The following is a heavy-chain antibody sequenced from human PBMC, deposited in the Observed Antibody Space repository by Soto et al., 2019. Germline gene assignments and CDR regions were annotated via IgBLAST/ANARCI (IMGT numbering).Heavy chain of an antibody. CDR1: GFTFSSYW. CDR3: ARASYSSSWYVSYFDY. J-gene: IGHJ4*02. CDR2: INSDGSST. D-gene: IGHD6-13*01. Sequence: GGSLRLSCAASGFTFSSYWMHWVRQAPGKGLVWVSRINSDGSSTSYADSVKGRFTISRDNAKNTLYLQMNSLRAEDTAVYYCARASYSSSWYVSYFDYWGQGTLVTVSS. V-gene: IGHV3-74*01.